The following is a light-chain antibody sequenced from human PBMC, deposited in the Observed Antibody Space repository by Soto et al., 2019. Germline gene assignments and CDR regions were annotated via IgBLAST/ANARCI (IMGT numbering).Light chain of an antibody. CDR1: QSISDY. CDR2: AAS. CDR3: QHYGGMWT. V-gene: IGKV1-5*01. Sequence: DIQMTQSPSTLSASVGDRVTITCRASQSISDYLAWYQQKPGKAPRLLIYAASTLQSGVPSRFSGSGSGTEFILTISSLQPDDFASYCCQHYGGMWTFGQGTKV. J-gene: IGKJ1*01.